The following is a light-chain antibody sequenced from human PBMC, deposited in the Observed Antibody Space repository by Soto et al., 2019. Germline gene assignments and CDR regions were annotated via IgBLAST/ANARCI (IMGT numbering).Light chain of an antibody. V-gene: IGKV3-15*01. CDR3: QQYGSSPGT. CDR1: QSVSSK. CDR2: SAS. Sequence: EIVMTQSPATLSLSPGQRATLSCRASQSVSSKLAWYQQRPGQAPRLLIYSASTRATGIPARFSGSGSGTEFTLTISRLEPEDFAVYYCQQYGSSPGTFGQGTKVDIK. J-gene: IGKJ1*01.